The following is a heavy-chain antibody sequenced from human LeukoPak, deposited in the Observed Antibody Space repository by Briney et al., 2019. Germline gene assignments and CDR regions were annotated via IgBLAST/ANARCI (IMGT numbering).Heavy chain of an antibody. D-gene: IGHD6-6*01. Sequence: PGRSLRLSCAASGFTFSSYSMNWVRQAPGKGLEWVSSISSSSSYIYYADSVKGRFTISRDNAKNSLYLQMNSLRAEDTAVYYCARDSTQYSSSDYWGQGTLVTVSS. CDR2: ISSSSSYI. J-gene: IGHJ4*02. CDR1: GFTFSSYS. CDR3: ARDSTQYSSSDY. V-gene: IGHV3-21*01.